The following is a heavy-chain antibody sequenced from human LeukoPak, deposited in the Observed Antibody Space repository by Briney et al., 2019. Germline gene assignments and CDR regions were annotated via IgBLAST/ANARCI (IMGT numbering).Heavy chain of an antibody. Sequence: SETLSLTFSVSGASISSSSYYWGWIRQPPGKGLEWIGSIYYSGSTHYNPSLKSRVTISVDTSKNQFSLTLISVTAADTAVYYCATIPWSYFDYWGQGTLVTVSS. CDR1: GASISSSSYY. J-gene: IGHJ4*02. CDR3: ATIPWSYFDY. CDR2: IYYSGST. V-gene: IGHV4-39*01. D-gene: IGHD1-1*01.